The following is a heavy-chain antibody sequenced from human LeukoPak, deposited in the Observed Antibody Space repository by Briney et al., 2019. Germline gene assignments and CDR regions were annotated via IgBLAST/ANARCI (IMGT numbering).Heavy chain of an antibody. D-gene: IGHD4-17*01. J-gene: IGHJ4*02. CDR1: GYTFASYG. CDR3: ARATVTTSPFDY. V-gene: IGHV1-18*01. CDR2: ISAYNGNT. Sequence: ASVKVSCKASGYTFASYGITWVRQAPGQGLEWMGWISAYNGNTNYAQKLQGRVTMTTDTSTSTAYMELRSLRSDDTAVYYCARATVTTSPFDYWGQGTLVTVSS.